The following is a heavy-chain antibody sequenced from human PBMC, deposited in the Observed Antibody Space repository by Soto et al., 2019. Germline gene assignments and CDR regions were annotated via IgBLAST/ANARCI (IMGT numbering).Heavy chain of an antibody. CDR2: ISYDGTNK. CDR3: AKDGGWLPGYYYYGMDV. D-gene: IGHD6-19*01. J-gene: IGHJ6*02. V-gene: IGHV3-30*18. Sequence: QVQLVESGGGVVQPGRSLRLSCAASGFTFSHYGMHWVRQAPGKGLEWVAVISYDGTNKYYADSVKGRFTISRDNSRNPMDLQMNSLRAEDTAVYDWAKDGGWLPGYYYYGMDVWGQGTTVTVSS. CDR1: GFTFSHYG.